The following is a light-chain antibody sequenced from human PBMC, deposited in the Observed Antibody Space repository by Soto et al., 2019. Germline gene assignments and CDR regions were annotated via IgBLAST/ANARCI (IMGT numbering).Light chain of an antibody. CDR1: QSVSSSY. CDR2: GAS. V-gene: IGKV3-20*01. J-gene: IGKJ4*01. CDR3: QQYDSSPLT. Sequence: EIVLTQSPGTLSLSPGERATLSCRASQSVSSSYLAWYQHKPGQAPRLLIYGASSRATGIPDRFSGSGSGTDFTLTSSRLEPEDFAVYYCQQYDSSPLTFGGGTKVESK.